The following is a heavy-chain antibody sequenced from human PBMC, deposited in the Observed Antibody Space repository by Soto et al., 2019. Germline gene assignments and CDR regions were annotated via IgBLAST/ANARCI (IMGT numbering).Heavy chain of an antibody. CDR1: GGSISSSSYY. Sequence: QLQLQESGPGLVKPSETLSLTCTVSGGSISSSSYYWGLIRQPPGKGLEWIGSIYYSGSTYYNPSLKSRVTISVDTSKNQFSLKLSSVTAADTAVYYCARRKADIYYYYYMDVWGKGTTVTVSS. J-gene: IGHJ6*03. CDR2: IYYSGST. D-gene: IGHD3-9*01. CDR3: ARRKADIYYYYYMDV. V-gene: IGHV4-39*01.